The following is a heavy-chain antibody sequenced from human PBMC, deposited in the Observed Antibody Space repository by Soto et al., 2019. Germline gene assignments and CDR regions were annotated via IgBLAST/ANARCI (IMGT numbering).Heavy chain of an antibody. Sequence: ASVKVSCMASGYTFTSFGISWVRQAPGQGLEWMGWISVYNGNTNYAQKFQDTVTMTTDTSTSTVYMELRSLRSDDTVVYYFAKVNYYNSSAHSFDYWGQGTLVTVSS. D-gene: IGHD3-22*01. CDR3: AKVNYYNSSAHSFDY. J-gene: IGHJ4*02. CDR2: ISVYNGNT. V-gene: IGHV1-18*01. CDR1: GYTFTSFG.